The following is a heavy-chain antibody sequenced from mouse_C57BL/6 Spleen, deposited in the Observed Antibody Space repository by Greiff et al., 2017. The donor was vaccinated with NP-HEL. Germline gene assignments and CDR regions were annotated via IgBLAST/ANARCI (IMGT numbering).Heavy chain of an antibody. Sequence: VQLQQSGAELVKPGASVKLSCTASGFNITDYYMHWVKQRTEQGLEWIGRIDPEDGDTKYAPKFQGKATITADTSSNTAYLQLSSLTSEDTAVYYCARYIYSNYAMDYWGQGTSVTVSS. J-gene: IGHJ4*01. CDR2: IDPEDGDT. V-gene: IGHV14-2*01. CDR1: GFNITDYY. D-gene: IGHD2-5*01. CDR3: ARYIYSNYAMDY.